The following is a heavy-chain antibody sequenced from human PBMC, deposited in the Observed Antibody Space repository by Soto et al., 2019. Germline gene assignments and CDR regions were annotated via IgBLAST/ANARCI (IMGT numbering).Heavy chain of an antibody. CDR1: GGSIISCY. J-gene: IGHJ4*02. V-gene: IGHV4-59*01. Sequence: SETLSLTCTVSGGSIISCYWSWIRQPPGKGLEWIGYISYSGNTNYNPSLKSRVTMSVDTPKNQFSLRLSSVTTADTAVYYCAGLRGYAGSPIDYWGQGTLVTVSS. CDR2: ISYSGNT. CDR3: AGLRGYAGSPIDY. D-gene: IGHD2-15*01.